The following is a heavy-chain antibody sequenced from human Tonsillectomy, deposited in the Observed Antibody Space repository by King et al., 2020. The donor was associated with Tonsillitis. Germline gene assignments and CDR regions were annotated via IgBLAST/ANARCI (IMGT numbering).Heavy chain of an antibody. D-gene: IGHD2-8*01. J-gene: IGHJ3*02. CDR3: ATEGGVRPYDLDAFDI. CDR1: GFTFSNYS. CDR2: ISSSSSSI. V-gene: IGHV3-48*02. Sequence: VQLVESGGGLVQPGGSLRLSCAASGFTFSNYSMNWVRQAPGKGLEWVSYISSSSSSIYYADSVKGRFTISRDNAKNSLYLQMNSLRDEDTAVYYCATEGGVRPYDLDAFDIWGQGTMVTVSS.